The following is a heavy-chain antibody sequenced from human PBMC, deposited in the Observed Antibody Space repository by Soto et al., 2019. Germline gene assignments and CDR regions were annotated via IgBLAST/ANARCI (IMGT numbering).Heavy chain of an antibody. V-gene: IGHV4-38-2*01. CDR3: ARADFVNDY. CDR2: IYHSGST. Sequence: TLSLTCAFSGYSISSGYYWGWIRQPPGKGLEWIGSIYHSGSTYYNPSLKSRVNISVDTSKNQFSLKLSSVTAADTAVYYCARADFVNDYWGQGTAVTVSS. J-gene: IGHJ4*02. CDR1: GYSISSGYY.